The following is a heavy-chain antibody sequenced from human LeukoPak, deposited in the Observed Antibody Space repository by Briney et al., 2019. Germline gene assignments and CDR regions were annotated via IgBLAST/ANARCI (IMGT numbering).Heavy chain of an antibody. Sequence: ASVKVSCKASGYTFTSYDINWVRQATGQGLEWMGWMNSNSGNTGYAQKFQGRVTITRNTSISTAYMELSSLTSEDTAVYYCARMRGWRGDSTDRGDYWGQGTLVTVSS. D-gene: IGHD3-22*01. CDR3: ARMRGWRGDSTDRGDY. CDR1: GYTFTSYD. CDR2: MNSNSGNT. J-gene: IGHJ4*02. V-gene: IGHV1-8*03.